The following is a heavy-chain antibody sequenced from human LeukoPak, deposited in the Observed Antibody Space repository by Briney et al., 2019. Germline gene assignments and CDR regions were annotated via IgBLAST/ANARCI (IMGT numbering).Heavy chain of an antibody. D-gene: IGHD4-23*01. CDR2: IYYSGST. CDR1: GGSISTYY. CDR3: ARGGTAVVTPYAFDI. V-gene: IGHV4-59*01. Sequence: ASETPSLTCTVSGGSISTYYWSWIRQPPGKGLEWIGYIYYSGSTNYNPSVKSRVTMSVDTSKKQFSLNLSSLTAADTAVYYCARGGTAVVTPYAFDIWGQGTMVTVSS. J-gene: IGHJ3*02.